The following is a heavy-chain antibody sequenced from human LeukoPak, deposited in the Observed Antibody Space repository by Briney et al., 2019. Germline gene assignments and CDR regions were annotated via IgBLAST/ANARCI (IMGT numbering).Heavy chain of an antibody. Sequence: SVKVSCKASGGTFSSYAISWVRQAPGQGLEWMGRIIPILGIANYPHKFQGRVTITADKSKSTASMELSGLRSEDTAVYYCARDRDYYGSGSYYVFDYWGQGTLVTVSS. D-gene: IGHD3-10*01. V-gene: IGHV1-69*04. CDR3: ARDRDYYGSGSYYVFDY. CDR2: IIPILGIA. J-gene: IGHJ4*02. CDR1: GGTFSSYA.